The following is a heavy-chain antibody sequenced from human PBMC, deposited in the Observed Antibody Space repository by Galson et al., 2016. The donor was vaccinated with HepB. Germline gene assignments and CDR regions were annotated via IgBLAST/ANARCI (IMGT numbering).Heavy chain of an antibody. CDR2: IDGPTPKT. D-gene: IGHD6-19*01. J-gene: IGHJ4*02. CDR3: TTWLSHHVDY. V-gene: IGHV3-23*01. Sequence: SLRLSCAASGFTFRNYALSWVRRAPGKGLVWVSHIDGPTPKTHYADSVRGLFSIFRDNSRDTLYLQMDSLTAEDSAIYYCTTWLSHHVDYWGQGTRVTVSS. CDR1: GFTFRNYA.